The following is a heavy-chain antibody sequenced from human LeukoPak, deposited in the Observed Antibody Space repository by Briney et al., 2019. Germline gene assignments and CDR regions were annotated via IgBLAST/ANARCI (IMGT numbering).Heavy chain of an antibody. CDR2: INPSGGST. Sequence: ASVKVSCKASGYTFTGYYMHWVRQAPGQGLEWMGIINPSGGSTKYAQKFQGRVTMTRDTSTSTVYMELSSLRSEDTAVYFCAIWAGAANNGLWSGPLDYWGQGALVTVSS. D-gene: IGHD3-3*01. CDR1: GYTFTGYY. J-gene: IGHJ4*02. V-gene: IGHV1-46*01. CDR3: AIWAGAANNGLWSGPLDY.